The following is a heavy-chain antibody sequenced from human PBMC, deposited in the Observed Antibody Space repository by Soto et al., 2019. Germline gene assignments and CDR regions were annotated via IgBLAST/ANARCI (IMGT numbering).Heavy chain of an antibody. V-gene: IGHV3-23*01. D-gene: IGHD3-3*01. CDR2: ISGSGGST. J-gene: IGHJ4*02. Sequence: GGSLRISCAASGFTVSSYAMSWVRQAPGKGLEWVSAISGSGGSTYYADSVKGRFTISRDNSKNTLYLQMNSLRAEDTAVYYCAKGITIFGVVKSSLDYWGQGTLVTVSS. CDR3: AKGITIFGVVKSSLDY. CDR1: GFTVSSYA.